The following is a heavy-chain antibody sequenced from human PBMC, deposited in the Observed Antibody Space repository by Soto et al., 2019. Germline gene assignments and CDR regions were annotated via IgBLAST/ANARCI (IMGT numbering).Heavy chain of an antibody. CDR1: GFTFRDYA. Sequence: QVQLVESGGGVVQPGRSLRLSCAASGFTFRDYAMHWVRQAPGKGLEWVTLISSDATNKYLADSVKGRFTISRDNSKNTLYLQMNSLRFEDTGLYYCARQGMAARKYYSTYLDVWGQGTTVIV. CDR3: ARQGMAARKYYSTYLDV. D-gene: IGHD6-6*01. V-gene: IGHV3-30-3*01. J-gene: IGHJ6*02. CDR2: ISSDATNK.